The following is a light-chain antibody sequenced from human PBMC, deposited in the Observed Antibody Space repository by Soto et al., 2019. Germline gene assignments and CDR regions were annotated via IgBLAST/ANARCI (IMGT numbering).Light chain of an antibody. V-gene: IGKV3-20*01. J-gene: IGKJ2*02. Sequence: EIVLTQSPGTLSLSPGERATLSCRASQSVSSSYLAWYQQKPGQAPRLLIYGASSRATGIPDRFSGSGSGTYFTLTISRLEPEDLAVYCCQQYGSSPPCTFGQGTKLEIK. CDR2: GAS. CDR1: QSVSSSY. CDR3: QQYGSSPPCT.